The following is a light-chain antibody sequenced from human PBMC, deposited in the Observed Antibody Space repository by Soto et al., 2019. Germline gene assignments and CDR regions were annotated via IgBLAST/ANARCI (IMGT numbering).Light chain of an antibody. CDR1: QSVSSN. Sequence: EIVMTLSPATLSVSPGERATLSCRASQSVSSNLAWEKQKPGQTPKLLIYGSSTRATGNPAKFSGNGAGTKFTFTISSLQSEDFAVYYCQQYNNWPRTFGQGTKVDIK. CDR2: GSS. J-gene: IGKJ1*01. CDR3: QQYNNWPRT. V-gene: IGKV3-15*01.